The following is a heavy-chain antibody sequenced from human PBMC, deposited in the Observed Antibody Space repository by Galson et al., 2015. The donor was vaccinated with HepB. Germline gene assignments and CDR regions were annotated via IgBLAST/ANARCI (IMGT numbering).Heavy chain of an antibody. J-gene: IGHJ1*01. CDR1: GLTFSNYA. CDR3: AKITGRFNDYFF. CDR2: IGGSDDNT. V-gene: IGHV3-23*01. D-gene: IGHD2/OR15-2a*01. Sequence: SLRLSCAASGLTFSNYAMTWVRQAPGKGLEWVSTIGGSDDNTYYADSVKGRFTMSKDNSKNTLYLQMNSLRAEDTATYYCAKITGRFNDYFFWGQGTLVTVSS.